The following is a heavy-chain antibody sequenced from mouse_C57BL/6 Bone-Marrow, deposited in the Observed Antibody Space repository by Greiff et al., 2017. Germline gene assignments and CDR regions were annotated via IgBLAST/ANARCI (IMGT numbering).Heavy chain of an antibody. Sequence: EVKVEESGGGLVKPGGSLKLSCAASGFTFSSYAMSWVRQTPEKRLEWVATISDGGSYTYYPDNVKGRFTISRDNAKNNLYLQMSHLKSEDTAMYYCARWYYGSSPMDYWGQGASVTFSS. CDR1: GFTFSSYA. J-gene: IGHJ4*01. CDR2: ISDGGSYT. D-gene: IGHD1-1*01. V-gene: IGHV5-4*03. CDR3: ARWYYGSSPMDY.